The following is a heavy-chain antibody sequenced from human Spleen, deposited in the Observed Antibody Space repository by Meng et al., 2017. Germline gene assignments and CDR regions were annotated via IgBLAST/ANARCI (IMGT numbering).Heavy chain of an antibody. J-gene: IGHJ5*02. CDR2: INHSGST. CDR1: GGSFSGYY. CDR3: ARARRVPRDWFDP. D-gene: IGHD2-2*01. V-gene: IGHV4-34*01. Sequence: QVQLQQWGAGLLKPSETLSLTCAVHGGSFSGYYWSWLRQPPGKGLEWIGEINHSGSTNYNPSLKSRVTISVDTSKNQFSLELSSVTAADTAVYYCARARRVPRDWFDPWGQGTLVTVSS.